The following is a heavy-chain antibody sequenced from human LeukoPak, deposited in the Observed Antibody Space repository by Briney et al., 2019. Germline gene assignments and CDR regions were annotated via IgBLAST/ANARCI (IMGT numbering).Heavy chain of an antibody. CDR3: ARVGYSYGYGGDYVDY. Sequence: GASVKVSCKASGYTFTSYDINWVRQATGQGLEWMGWMNPNSGNTGYAQKFQGRVTMTRNTSISTAYMELSSLRSEDTAVYYCARVGYSYGYGGDYVDYWGQGTLVTVSS. D-gene: IGHD5-18*01. CDR2: MNPNSGNT. J-gene: IGHJ4*02. CDR1: GYTFTSYD. V-gene: IGHV1-8*01.